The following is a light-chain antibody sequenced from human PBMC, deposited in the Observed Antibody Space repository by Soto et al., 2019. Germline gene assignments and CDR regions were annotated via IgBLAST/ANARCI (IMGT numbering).Light chain of an antibody. J-gene: IGLJ2*01. Sequence: QSAPTQPASVSGSPGQSITISCTGTSSDVGGYNYVSWYQQHPGKAPKLMIYDVSNRPSGVSNRFSGSKSGNTASLTISGLQAEDEADYYCSSYTSSSTPVVFGGGTKVTVL. V-gene: IGLV2-14*01. CDR1: SSDVGGYNY. CDR3: SSYTSSSTPVV. CDR2: DVS.